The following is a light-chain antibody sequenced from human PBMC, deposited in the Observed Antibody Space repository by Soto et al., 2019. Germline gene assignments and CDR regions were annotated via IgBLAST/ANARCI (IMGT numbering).Light chain of an antibody. J-gene: IGLJ2*01. CDR3: FSYRSYSPLV. CDR2: DVS. Sequence: QSVLTQPASVSGSPGQSVTISCTGTSSDIGAYKYVSWYQHHPGKSPRLMIYDVSNRLSGVSNRFSASKSGNTASLTISGHQAEDEAEYYCFSYRSYSPLVFGGGTKLTVL. V-gene: IGLV2-14*03. CDR1: SSDIGAYKY.